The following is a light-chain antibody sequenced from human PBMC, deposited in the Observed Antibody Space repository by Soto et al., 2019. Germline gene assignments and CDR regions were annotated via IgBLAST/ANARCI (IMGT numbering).Light chain of an antibody. Sequence: QPVLTQPPSASGTPGQRVTISCSGSSSNIGSNYVYWYQQLPGAAPKLVIYRNNQRPSGVPDRFSGSKSGTSASLAISGLRPEDEADYYCADWDDRLSGLVFGRGTKLTVL. J-gene: IGLJ2*01. CDR1: SSNIGSNY. V-gene: IGLV1-47*01. CDR2: RNN. CDR3: ADWDDRLSGLV.